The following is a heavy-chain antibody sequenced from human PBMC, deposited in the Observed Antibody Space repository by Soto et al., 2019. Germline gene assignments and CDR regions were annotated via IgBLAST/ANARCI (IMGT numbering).Heavy chain of an antibody. CDR3: ATAFHYDILTGYLFKDAFDI. CDR1: GFTVSSNY. J-gene: IGHJ3*02. CDR2: IYSGGST. V-gene: IGHV3-66*01. D-gene: IGHD3-9*01. Sequence: PGGSLRLSCAASGFTVSSNYMSWVRQAPGKGLEWVSVIYSGGSTYYADSVKGRFTISRDNSKNTLYLQMNSLRAEDTAVYYCATAFHYDILTGYLFKDAFDIWGQGTMVTVSS.